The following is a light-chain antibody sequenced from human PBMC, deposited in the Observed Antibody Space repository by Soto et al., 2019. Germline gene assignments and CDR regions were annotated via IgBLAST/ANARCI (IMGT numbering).Light chain of an antibody. J-gene: IGLJ1*01. CDR3: TSYTSSNTLYV. CDR1: SSDVGAYDF. CDR2: DVS. V-gene: IGLV2-14*01. Sequence: QSVPTQPASVSGSPGQSITISCTGTSSDVGAYDFVSWYQQHPDKAPKLMIYDVSNRPSGVSDRFSGSKSGNTASLTISGLLAEEEADYYCTSYTSSNTLYVFGTGTKLTVL.